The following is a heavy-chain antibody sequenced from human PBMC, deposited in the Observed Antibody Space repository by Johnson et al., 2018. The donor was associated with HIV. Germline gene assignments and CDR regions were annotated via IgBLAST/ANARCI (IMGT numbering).Heavy chain of an antibody. V-gene: IGHV3-7*03. Sequence: VQLVESGGGVVQPGRSLRLSCAASGFIFSSYGMHWVRQAPGKGLEWVANIKEDGSEKYYVDSVKGRFTISRDNAKNSLYLQMNSLRAEDTALYYCAKDFGSGWADAFDIWGQGTGVTISS. CDR1: GFIFSSYG. J-gene: IGHJ3*02. D-gene: IGHD6-19*01. CDR2: IKEDGSEK. CDR3: AKDFGSGWADAFDI.